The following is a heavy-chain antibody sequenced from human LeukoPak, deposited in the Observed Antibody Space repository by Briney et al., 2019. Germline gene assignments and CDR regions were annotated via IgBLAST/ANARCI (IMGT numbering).Heavy chain of an antibody. V-gene: IGHV1-46*01. D-gene: IGHD6-19*01. Sequence: ASVKVSCKASGYTFTSYYMHWVRQAPGQGLEWMGIINPSGGSTSYAQKFQGRVTMTRDMSTSTVYMELSSLRSEDTAVYYCARESSGWYRFVYWSQGTLVTVSS. J-gene: IGHJ4*02. CDR2: INPSGGST. CDR3: ARESSGWYRFVY. CDR1: GYTFTSYY.